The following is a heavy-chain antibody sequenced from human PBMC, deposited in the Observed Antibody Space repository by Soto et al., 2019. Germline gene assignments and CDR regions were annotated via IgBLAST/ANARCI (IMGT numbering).Heavy chain of an antibody. V-gene: IGHV4-34*01. Sequence: SETLSLTCAVYGGSFSGYYWSWIRQPPGKGLEWIGEINHSGSTNYNPSLKSRVTISVDTSKNQFSLKLSSVTAADTAVYYCARGSRFRYPIDYWGQGTLVTVSS. CDR3: ARGSRFRYPIDY. D-gene: IGHD2-15*01. CDR2: INHSGST. J-gene: IGHJ4*02. CDR1: GGSFSGYY.